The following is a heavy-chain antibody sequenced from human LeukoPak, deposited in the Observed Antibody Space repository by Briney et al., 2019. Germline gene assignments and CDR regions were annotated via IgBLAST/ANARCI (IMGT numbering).Heavy chain of an antibody. CDR3: AKYDNGFFYYYLDV. J-gene: IGHJ6*03. D-gene: IGHD3-22*01. Sequence: GGSLRLSCATSGFTFSTYGMTWVRQAPGKGLEWVAGISGRGITTAYAQSVEGLFTISRDNSNDTLYVQMDSLRVEDTAVYYCAKYDNGFFYYYLDVWGKGTTVTVSS. CDR1: GFTFSTYG. V-gene: IGHV3-23*01. CDR2: ISGRGITT.